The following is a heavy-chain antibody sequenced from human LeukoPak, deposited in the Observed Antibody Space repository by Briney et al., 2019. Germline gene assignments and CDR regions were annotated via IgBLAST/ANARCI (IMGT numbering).Heavy chain of an antibody. V-gene: IGHV1-46*01. CDR3: ARAGHEDYYYYYMDV. CDR2: INPSGGST. Sequence: GASVKVSCKASGYTFTSYYMHWVRQAPGQGLEWMGIINPSGGSTSYAQKFQGRVTMTRDTSTSTVYMELSSLRSEDTAVYYCARAGHEDYYYYYMDVWGKGTTVTVSS. CDR1: GYTFTSYY. J-gene: IGHJ6*03.